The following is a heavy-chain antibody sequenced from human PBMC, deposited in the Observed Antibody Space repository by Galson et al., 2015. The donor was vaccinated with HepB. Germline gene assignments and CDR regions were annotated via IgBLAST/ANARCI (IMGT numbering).Heavy chain of an antibody. CDR2: ISASSITT. J-gene: IGHJ6*02. Sequence: SLRLSCAASGITSTTHAMSWVRQAPGKGLEWVSIISASSITTYYADSVKGRFTISRDNSNNTVFLQMNSLTAEDTAVYYCAKANTTTAGTRVPMDVWGQGTTVSVSS. D-gene: IGHD6-13*01. V-gene: IGHV3-23*01. CDR1: GITSTTHA. CDR3: AKANTTTAGTRVPMDV.